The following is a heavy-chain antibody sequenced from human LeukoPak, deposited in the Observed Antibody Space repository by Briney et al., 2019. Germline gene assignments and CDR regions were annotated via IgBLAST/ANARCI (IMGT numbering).Heavy chain of an antibody. CDR3: SEGYFEPFDH. Sequence: SETLSLTCNVSGVSVSSSHWNWIRQRPGKGLEWIGCLSYTGKTDYNPSLKSRVSISLGSSNNHFSLKLTSVTAADTAVYYCSEGYFEPFDHWGQGILVTVSS. D-gene: IGHD2/OR15-2a*01. CDR2: LSYTGKT. CDR1: GVSVSSSH. J-gene: IGHJ4*02. V-gene: IGHV4-59*02.